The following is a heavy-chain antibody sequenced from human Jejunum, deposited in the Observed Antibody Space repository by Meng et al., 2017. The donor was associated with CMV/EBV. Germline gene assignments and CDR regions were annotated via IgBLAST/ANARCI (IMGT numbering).Heavy chain of an antibody. CDR3: ARVATLSTIPWFDP. Sequence: SGFPFGDYWMHWVRQAPGKGLVWVSRIDYDGSSATYADSVKGRFTISRDNAKNTLYLQMNSLRAEDTAVYYCARVATLSTIPWFDPWGQGTLVTVSS. V-gene: IGHV3-74*01. D-gene: IGHD3-3*01. J-gene: IGHJ5*02. CDR1: GFPFGDYW. CDR2: IDYDGSSA.